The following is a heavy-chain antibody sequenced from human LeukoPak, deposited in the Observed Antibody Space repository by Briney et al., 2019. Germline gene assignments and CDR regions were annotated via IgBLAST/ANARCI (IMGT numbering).Heavy chain of an antibody. V-gene: IGHV3-48*03. D-gene: IGHD3-22*01. CDR3: ARPRSLYYDSSGFYFDY. CDR2: TSSSGATT. CDR1: GFTFSIYE. Sequence: PGGSLRLSCAASGFTFSIYEMNWIRQAPGKGLEWLSYTSSSGATTFYADSVKGRFTISRDNANNLLFLQMNSLRAEDTAVYYCARPRSLYYDSSGFYFDYWGQGTLVTVSS. J-gene: IGHJ4*02.